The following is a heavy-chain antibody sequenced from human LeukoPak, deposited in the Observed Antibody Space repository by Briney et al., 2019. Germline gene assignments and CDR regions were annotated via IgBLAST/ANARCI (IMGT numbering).Heavy chain of an antibody. Sequence: GGSLRLSCAASAFTFSSYGMNWVRQAPGKGLEWVSSISSSSSYIYYADSVKGRFTISRDNAKNSLYLQMNSLRAEDTAVYYCARTYYDILTGHVHDAFDIWGQGTMVTVSS. D-gene: IGHD3-9*01. CDR1: AFTFSSYG. CDR2: ISSSSSYI. CDR3: ARTYYDILTGHVHDAFDI. J-gene: IGHJ3*02. V-gene: IGHV3-21*01.